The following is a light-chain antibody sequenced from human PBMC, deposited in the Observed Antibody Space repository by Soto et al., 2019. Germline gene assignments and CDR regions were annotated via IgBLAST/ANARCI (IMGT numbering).Light chain of an antibody. CDR2: EVS. CDR3: CSYAGTVAYV. V-gene: IGLV2-14*01. CDR1: SSDVGGYNY. J-gene: IGLJ1*01. Sequence: QSVLTQPASVSGSPGQSITISCTGTSSDVGGYNYVSWYQRHPGKAPKFIICEVSTRPSGISNRFSGSKSGDTASLTISGLQAEDEADYFCCSYAGTVAYVFGTGTKVTIL.